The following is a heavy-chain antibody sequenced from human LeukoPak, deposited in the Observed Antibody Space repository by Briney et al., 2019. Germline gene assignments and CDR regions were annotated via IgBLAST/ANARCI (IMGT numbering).Heavy chain of an antibody. D-gene: IGHD2-21*01. J-gene: IGHJ3*02. CDR2: IYYSGST. Sequence: PSETLSLTCTVSGGSISSSSYYWGWIRQPPGKGLEWIGSIYYSGSTNYNPSLKSRVTISVDTSKNQFSLKLSSVTAADTAVYYCARGFPGAFDIWGQGTMVTVSS. V-gene: IGHV4-39*07. CDR3: ARGFPGAFDI. CDR1: GGSISSSSYY.